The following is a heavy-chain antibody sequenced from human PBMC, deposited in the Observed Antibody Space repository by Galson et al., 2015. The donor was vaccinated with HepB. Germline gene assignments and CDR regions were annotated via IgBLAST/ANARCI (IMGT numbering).Heavy chain of an antibody. CDR1: GYSFTSYW. J-gene: IGHJ3*02. V-gene: IGHV5-51*01. CDR3: ARDVLCSGGSCWAFDI. D-gene: IGHD2-15*01. CDR2: IYPGDSDT. Sequence: QSGAEVKKPGESLKISCKGSGYSFTSYWIGWVRQMPGKGLEWMGIIYPGDSDTRYSPSFQGQVTISADKSISTAYLQWSSLKASDTAMYYCARDVLCSGGSCWAFDIWGQGTMATVSS.